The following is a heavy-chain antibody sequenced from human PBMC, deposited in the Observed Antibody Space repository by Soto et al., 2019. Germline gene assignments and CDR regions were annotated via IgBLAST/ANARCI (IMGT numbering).Heavy chain of an antibody. Sequence: GGSLRLSCAASGFTFSSYGMHWVRQAPGKGLEWVAVISYDGSNKYYADSVKGRFTISRDNSKNTLYLQMNSLRAEDTAVYYCAKDPIYYGSGSRGGDAFDIWGQGTMVTVSS. CDR1: GFTFSSYG. V-gene: IGHV3-30*18. J-gene: IGHJ3*02. CDR2: ISYDGSNK. CDR3: AKDPIYYGSGSRGGDAFDI. D-gene: IGHD3-10*01.